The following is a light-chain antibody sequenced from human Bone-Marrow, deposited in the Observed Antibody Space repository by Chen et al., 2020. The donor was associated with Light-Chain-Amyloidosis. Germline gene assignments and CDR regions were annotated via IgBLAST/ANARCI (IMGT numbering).Light chain of an antibody. CDR1: QSVRFS. Sequence: EIVLTQSPATLSLSPGDRVTLSCRASQSVRFSLAWYQQKPGQAPRLLIYDASNRATGIPARFSGSGSMTGFTLTISSLEPEDFAVYYCQQRSNWPRTFGQGTKVDIK. J-gene: IGKJ1*01. CDR3: QQRSNWPRT. CDR2: DAS. V-gene: IGKV3-11*01.